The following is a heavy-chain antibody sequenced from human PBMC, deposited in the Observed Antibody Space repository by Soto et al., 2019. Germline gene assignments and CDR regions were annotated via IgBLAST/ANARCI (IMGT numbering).Heavy chain of an antibody. CDR1: GGSISSYY. CDR3: ARDANYVFSGSDEPTDNWFDP. V-gene: IGHV4-59*01. D-gene: IGHD4-4*01. CDR2: IYYSGST. Sequence: SETLSLTCTVSGGSISSYYWSWIRQPPGKGLEWIGYIYYSGSTNYNPSLKSRVTISVDTSKNQFSLKLSSVTAADTAVYYCARDANYVFSGSDEPTDNWFDPWGQGTLVTVSS. J-gene: IGHJ5*02.